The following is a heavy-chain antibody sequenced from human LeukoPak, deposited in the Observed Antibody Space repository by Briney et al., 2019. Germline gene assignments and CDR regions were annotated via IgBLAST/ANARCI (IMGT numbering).Heavy chain of an antibody. CDR1: GFSLTTTGVC. CDR2: IDWDDDK. V-gene: IGHV2-70*17. Sequence: SGPTLVKPTQTLTLTCTFSGFSLTTTGVCVTWIRQPPGKALEWLARIDWDDDKFYSRSLKTRLTVPKDTSKNQVLLTMTNMDPVDTATYYCARTNQQLLDYWGQGILVTVSS. CDR3: ARTNQQLLDY. D-gene: IGHD6-13*01. J-gene: IGHJ4*02.